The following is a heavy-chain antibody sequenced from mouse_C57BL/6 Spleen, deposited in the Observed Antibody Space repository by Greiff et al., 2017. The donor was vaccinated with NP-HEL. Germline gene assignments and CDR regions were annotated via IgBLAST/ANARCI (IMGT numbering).Heavy chain of an antibody. CDR2: INSDGGST. V-gene: IGHV5-2*01. CDR3: ARHAVTTVVRYWYFDV. J-gene: IGHJ1*03. CDR1: EYEFPSHD. D-gene: IGHD1-1*01. Sequence: EVQLQQSGGGLVQPGESLKLSCESNEYEFPSHDMSWVRKTPEKRLELVAAINSDGGSTYYPDTMERRFIISRDHTKKTLYRQMSSLRSEDTALYYCARHAVTTVVRYWYFDVWGTGTTVTVSS.